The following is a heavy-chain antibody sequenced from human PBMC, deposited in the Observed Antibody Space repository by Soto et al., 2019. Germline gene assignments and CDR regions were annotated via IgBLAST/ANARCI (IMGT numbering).Heavy chain of an antibody. CDR3: ARGLGGTVDY. J-gene: IGHJ4*02. CDR2: MNPNSGNQ. Sequence: QVQLVQSGAEVKKPGASVKVSCKASGYTFTSYDINWVRQATGQGPEWMGWMNPNSGNQSYAQKFQDRITKTRNTTISTAYMGLSSMRSEDTAVYYCARGLGGTVDYWGQGTLVTDSS. V-gene: IGHV1-8*01. D-gene: IGHD1-26*01. CDR1: GYTFTSYD.